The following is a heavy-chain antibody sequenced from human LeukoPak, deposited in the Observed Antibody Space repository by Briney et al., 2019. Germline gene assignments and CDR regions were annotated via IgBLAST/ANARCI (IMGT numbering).Heavy chain of an antibody. J-gene: IGHJ6*02. V-gene: IGHV1-46*01. CDR1: GYTFTSYY. CDR2: INPSGGST. CDR3: ARGLVAAASSKPPPPLLINGMDV. Sequence: ASVKVSCKASGYTFTSYYMHWVRQAPGQGLEWMGIINPSGGSTSYAQKFQGRVTMTRDTSTSTVYMELSSLRSEDTAVYYCARGLVAAASSKPPPPLLINGMDVWGQGTTVTVSS. D-gene: IGHD6-13*01.